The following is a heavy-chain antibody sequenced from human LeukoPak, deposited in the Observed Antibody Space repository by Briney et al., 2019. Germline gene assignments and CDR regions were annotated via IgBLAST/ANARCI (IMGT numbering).Heavy chain of an antibody. V-gene: IGHV3-30*04. D-gene: IGHD2-2*02. J-gene: IGHJ4*02. CDR1: GFTFSSYA. CDR3: ARVRRYCSSTSCYSLDY. CDR2: ISYDGSNK. Sequence: GGSLRLSCAASGFTFSSYAMHWVRQAPGKGLEWVAVISYDGSNKYYAGSVKGRFTISRDNSKNTLYLQMNSLRAEDTAVYYCARVRRYCSSTSCYSLDYWGQGTLVTVSS.